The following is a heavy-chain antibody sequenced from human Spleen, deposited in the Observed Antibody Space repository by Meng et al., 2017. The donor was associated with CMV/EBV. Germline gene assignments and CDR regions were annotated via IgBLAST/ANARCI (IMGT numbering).Heavy chain of an antibody. CDR3: ARRRDYFDY. CDR2: ISLSGSTT. Sequence: GESLKISCAASRFTFSDYYMSWIRQAPGKGLEWLSYISLSGSTTHYAGSVKGRFTISRDNAKNSLYLQMNSLRAEDTAVYYCARRRDYFDYWGQGALVTVSS. V-gene: IGHV3-11*01. J-gene: IGHJ4*02. CDR1: RFTFSDYY.